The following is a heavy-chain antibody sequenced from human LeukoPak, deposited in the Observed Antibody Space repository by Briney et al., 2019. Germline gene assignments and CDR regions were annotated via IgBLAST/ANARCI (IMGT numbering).Heavy chain of an antibody. Sequence: SETLSLTCAVYAGSFGGYYWSWIRHPPGKGQVWIGELNHSGSPNYNPSLKSRVTISVDTSKNQFSLKLSSVTAADTAVYYCARVSIRGAAGTNRRRKDAFDIWGQGTMVSVSS. V-gene: IGHV4-34*01. CDR1: AGSFGGYY. D-gene: IGHD6-13*01. CDR2: LNHSGSP. J-gene: IGHJ3*02. CDR3: ARVSIRGAAGTNRRRKDAFDI.